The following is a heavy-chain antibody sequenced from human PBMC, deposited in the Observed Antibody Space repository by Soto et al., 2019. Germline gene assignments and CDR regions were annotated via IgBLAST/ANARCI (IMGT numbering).Heavy chain of an antibody. D-gene: IGHD3-3*01. Sequence: QVQLVQSGAEVKKPGASVKVSCKASGYTFTGYYMHWVRQAPGQGLEWMGWINPNSGGTNYAQKFQGRVTMTRDTSISTAYMELRRLRSDDTAVYYCARAGGDDFWSGAYNYYGMDVWGQGTTVTVSS. CDR3: ARAGGDDFWSGAYNYYGMDV. CDR2: INPNSGGT. J-gene: IGHJ6*02. CDR1: GYTFTGYY. V-gene: IGHV1-2*02.